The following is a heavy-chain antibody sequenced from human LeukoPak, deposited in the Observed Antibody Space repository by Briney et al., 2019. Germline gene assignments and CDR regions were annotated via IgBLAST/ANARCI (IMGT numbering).Heavy chain of an antibody. J-gene: IGHJ3*02. D-gene: IGHD3-10*01. Sequence: SKTLSLTCTVSGGSISSYYWSWIRQPAGKGLEWIGRIYTSGSTNYNPSLKSRVTMSVDTSKNQFSLKLSSVTAADTAVYYCARDWYGSGSLDAFDISGQGTMVTVSS. CDR2: IYTSGST. CDR3: ARDWYGSGSLDAFDI. V-gene: IGHV4-4*07. CDR1: GGSISSYY.